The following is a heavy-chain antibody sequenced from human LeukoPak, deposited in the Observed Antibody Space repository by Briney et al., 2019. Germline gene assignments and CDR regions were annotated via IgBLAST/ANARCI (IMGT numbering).Heavy chain of an antibody. J-gene: IGHJ5*02. CDR3: AKGATSGWLSYWFDP. D-gene: IGHD6-19*01. V-gene: IGHV3-23*01. CDR1: GLTSSTYATSYA. Sequence: GGSLRLSCAVSGLTSSTYATSYAMTWVRQAPGKGLEWVSGISGSGGSTYYAESVKGRFTISRDNFKNTLYLQMNSLRDDDTAIYYCAKGATSGWLSYWFDPWGQGTLVTVSS. CDR2: ISGSGGST.